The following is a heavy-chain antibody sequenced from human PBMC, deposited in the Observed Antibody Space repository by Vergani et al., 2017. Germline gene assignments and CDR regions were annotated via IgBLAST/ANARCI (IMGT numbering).Heavy chain of an antibody. J-gene: IGHJ6*03. CDR3: ARASHCINCYSEGPNGPGYYYMDV. V-gene: IGHV4-61*02. D-gene: IGHD2-21*01. Sequence: QVQLQESGPGLLKPSQTLSLTCTVSGASVSRGTYYWTWIRQPAGKKLEWIGRMYTSGHTIYNPSLESRVTMSVDTSKNQFSLQLSSVTAADTAVYYCARASHCINCYSEGPNGPGYYYMDVWGKGTTVTVSS. CDR1: GASVSRGTYY. CDR2: MYTSGHT.